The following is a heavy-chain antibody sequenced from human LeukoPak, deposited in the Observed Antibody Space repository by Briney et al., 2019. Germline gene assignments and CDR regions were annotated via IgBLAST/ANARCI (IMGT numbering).Heavy chain of an antibody. CDR1: GGSFGGYY. D-gene: IGHD5-24*01. CDR3: ARGGYGYKRTYYFDY. Sequence: SETLSLTCAVYGGSFGGYYWSWIRQPPGKGLEWIGEINHSGSTNYNPSLKSRVTISVDTSKNQFSLKLSSVTAADTAVYYCARGGYGYKRTYYFDYWGQGTLVTVSS. J-gene: IGHJ4*02. V-gene: IGHV4-34*01. CDR2: INHSGST.